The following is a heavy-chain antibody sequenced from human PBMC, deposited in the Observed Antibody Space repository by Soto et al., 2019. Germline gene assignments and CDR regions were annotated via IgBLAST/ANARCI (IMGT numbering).Heavy chain of an antibody. V-gene: IGHV4-59*06. D-gene: IGHD6-13*01. CDR1: GGSITTYQ. J-gene: IGHJ5*02. Sequence: SETLSLTCTVSGGSITTYQWSWIRQPPGKGLEWVGYVYHSGSTHYNPSLKSRVTISVDTSKNQFSLKLSSVTAADTAVYKCARAQGSSGWFDPWGQGTPVTASS. CDR2: VYHSGST. CDR3: ARAQGSSGWFDP.